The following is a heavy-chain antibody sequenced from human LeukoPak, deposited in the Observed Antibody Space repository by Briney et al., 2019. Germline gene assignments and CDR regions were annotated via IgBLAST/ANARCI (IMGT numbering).Heavy chain of an antibody. CDR3: ASLEYSSSSGHH. J-gene: IGHJ4*02. CDR1: GGSISSSSYY. Sequence: SETLSLTCTVSGGSISSSSYYWGWIRQPPGTGLEWIGSIYYSGSTYYNPSLKSRVTISVDTSKNQFSLKLSSVTAADTAVYYCASLEYSSSSGHHWGQGTLVTVSS. V-gene: IGHV4-39*01. D-gene: IGHD6-6*01. CDR2: IYYSGST.